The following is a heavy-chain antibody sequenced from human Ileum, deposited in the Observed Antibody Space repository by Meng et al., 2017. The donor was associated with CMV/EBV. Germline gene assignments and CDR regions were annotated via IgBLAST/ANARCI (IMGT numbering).Heavy chain of an antibody. Sequence: GGSLRLSCAGSGFTFSDHYMDWVRQAPGKGLEWVGRISNKAKGYTTEYAASVKGRFTISRGDSENLLYLQMNSLKTEDTAVHYCVRVVDWGQGTLVTVSS. J-gene: IGHJ4*02. CDR1: GFTFSDHY. CDR2: ISNKAKGYTT. CDR3: VRVVD. D-gene: IGHD2-21*01. V-gene: IGHV3-72*01.